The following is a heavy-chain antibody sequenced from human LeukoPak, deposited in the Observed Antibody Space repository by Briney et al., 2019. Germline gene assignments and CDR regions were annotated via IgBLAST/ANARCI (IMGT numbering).Heavy chain of an antibody. D-gene: IGHD2-15*01. CDR3: AKVLIGYFDY. V-gene: IGHV3-30*02. J-gene: IGHJ4*02. CDR1: GFTLNNHG. Sequence: GGSLRLSCTASGFTLNNHGMHWVRQAPGKGLEWVAFVRYDGSEEHYADSVRGRFTISRDNSKNAVYLHMNSLRAEDTALYYCAKVLIGYFDYWGQGTLVSVSS. CDR2: VRYDGSEE.